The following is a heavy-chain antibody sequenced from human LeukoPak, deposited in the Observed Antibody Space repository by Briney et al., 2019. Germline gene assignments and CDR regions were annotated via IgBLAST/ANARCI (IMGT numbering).Heavy chain of an antibody. Sequence: ASVKVSCKASGYTFTSYGISWVRQAPGQGLEWMGWISAYNGNTNYAQKLQGRVTMTTDTSTSTAYMVLRSLRSDDTAVYYCAILVGVLTGPDAFDIWGQGTMVTVSS. V-gene: IGHV1-18*01. J-gene: IGHJ3*02. CDR1: GYTFTSYG. D-gene: IGHD3-9*01. CDR2: ISAYNGNT. CDR3: AILVGVLTGPDAFDI.